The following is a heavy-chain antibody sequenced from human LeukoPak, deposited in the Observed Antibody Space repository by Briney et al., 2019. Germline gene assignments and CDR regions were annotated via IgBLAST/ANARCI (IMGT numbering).Heavy chain of an antibody. V-gene: IGHV4-39*07. CDR2: IYYSGST. CDR1: GGSISSSSYY. Sequence: SETLSLTCTVSGGSISSSSYYWGWIRQPPGKGLEWIGSIYYSGSTYYNPSLKSRVTISVDTSKNQFSLKLSSVTAADTAVYYCARALGSYEAFDIWGQGTMVTVSS. J-gene: IGHJ3*02. CDR3: ARALGSYEAFDI. D-gene: IGHD1-26*01.